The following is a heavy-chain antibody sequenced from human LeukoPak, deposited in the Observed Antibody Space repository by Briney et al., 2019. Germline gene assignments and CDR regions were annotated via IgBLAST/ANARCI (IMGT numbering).Heavy chain of an antibody. Sequence: GGSLRLSCAASGFTFSSYNMNWVRQAPGKGLEWVSYISSSSSTIFYADSVKGRFTIFRDNAKNSLYLQMNSLRAEDTAVYYCAREPMVRGISFDYWGQGTLVTVSS. V-gene: IGHV3-48*04. CDR3: AREPMVRGISFDY. J-gene: IGHJ4*02. D-gene: IGHD3-10*01. CDR2: ISSSSSTI. CDR1: GFTFSSYN.